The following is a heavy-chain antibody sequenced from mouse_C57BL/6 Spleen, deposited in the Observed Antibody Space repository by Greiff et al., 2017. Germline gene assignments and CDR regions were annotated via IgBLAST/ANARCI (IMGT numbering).Heavy chain of an antibody. CDR2: IYPGDGDT. V-gene: IGHV1-82*01. Sequence: QVQLQQSGPELVKPGASVKISCKASGYAFSGSWMNWVKQRPGKGLEWIGRIYPGDGDTNYNGKFKGKATLTADKSSSTAYMQLSSLTSEDSAVYFCARSEYFDGWGTGTTVTVSS. CDR1: GYAFSGSW. CDR3: ARSEYFDG. J-gene: IGHJ1*03.